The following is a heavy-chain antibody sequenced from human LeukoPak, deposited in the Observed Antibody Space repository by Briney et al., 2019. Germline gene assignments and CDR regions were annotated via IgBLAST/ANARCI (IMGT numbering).Heavy chain of an antibody. CDR3: ARDGPNWGSEFDY. J-gene: IGHJ4*02. V-gene: IGHV3-53*01. CDR2: IYSGGDT. Sequence: PGGSLRLSCAASGFTVSLTYMTWVRQAPGKGLEWVSLIYSGGDTNYADSVKGRFTISRDNAKNSLYLQMNSLRDEDTAVYYCARDGPNWGSEFDYWGQGTLVTVSS. CDR1: GFTVSLTY. D-gene: IGHD7-27*01.